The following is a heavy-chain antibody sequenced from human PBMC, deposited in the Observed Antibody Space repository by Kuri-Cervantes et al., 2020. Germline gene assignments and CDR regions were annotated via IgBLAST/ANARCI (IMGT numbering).Heavy chain of an antibody. CDR3: AKDTYVGGPGFIDY. CDR1: GFTFDDYA. V-gene: IGHV3-9*01. Sequence: SLKISCAASGFTFDDYAMHWVRQAPGKGLEWVSGISWNSGSIGYADSVKGRFTISRDNAKSSLYLQMNSLRAEDTALYYCAKDTYVGGPGFIDYWGQGTLVTVSS. D-gene: IGHD3-16*01. J-gene: IGHJ4*02. CDR2: ISWNSGSI.